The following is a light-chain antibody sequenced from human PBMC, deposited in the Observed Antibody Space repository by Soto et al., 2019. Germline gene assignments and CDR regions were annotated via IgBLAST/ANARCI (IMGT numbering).Light chain of an antibody. Sequence: QSALPQPASVSGSPGQSITLSCTGTSSDVGGYNYVSWYQHHPGKAPKLMIYDVSNRPSGVSNRFSGSKSGNTASLTISGLQPEDEADYYCSSYTTSNTRQIVLGTGTKLTVL. CDR1: SSDVGGYNY. CDR3: SSYTTSNTRQIV. V-gene: IGLV2-14*03. J-gene: IGLJ1*01. CDR2: DVS.